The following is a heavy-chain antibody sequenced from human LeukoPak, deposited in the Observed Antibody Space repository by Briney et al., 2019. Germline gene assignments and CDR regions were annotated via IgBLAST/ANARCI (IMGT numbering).Heavy chain of an antibody. D-gene: IGHD5-12*01. J-gene: IGHJ5*02. CDR3: ARGGYSGSDWTT. CDR2: IYHSGDT. V-gene: IGHV4-59*01. Sequence: SETLSLTCTVSGGSISTFYRNWIRQPPGKGLEWIGYIYHSGDTRYNPSLKSRVTISVDTSKSQFSLKVSSVTAADTAVYYCARGGYSGSDWTTWGQGTLVTVSS. CDR1: GGSISTFY.